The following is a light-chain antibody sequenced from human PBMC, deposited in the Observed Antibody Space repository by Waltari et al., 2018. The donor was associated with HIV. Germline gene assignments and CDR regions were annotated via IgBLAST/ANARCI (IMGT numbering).Light chain of an antibody. Sequence: QPVVTQEASLTVSPGGTVALTCASSAGSVTRGPCPYWFQVRPGQAPKTLIFDSNNRYSWTPARFAGSFLGGKAALTLTGALPEDEGDYYCLLSFGGDLVFGGGTKLTVL. V-gene: IGLV7-46*01. CDR2: DSN. CDR3: LLSFGGDLV. J-gene: IGLJ2*01. CDR1: AGSVTRGPC.